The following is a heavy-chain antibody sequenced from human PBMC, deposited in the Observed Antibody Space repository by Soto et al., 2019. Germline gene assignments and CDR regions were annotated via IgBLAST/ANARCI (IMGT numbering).Heavy chain of an antibody. J-gene: IGHJ6*02. Sequence: GGSLRLSCAASGLTFSDYYMSWIRQAPGKGLEWVSYITSSGSYTKYAGSVQGRFTISRGNTQNSLFLQMNSLRAEDTAVYYCARELDGIDVWGQGTTVTVSS. CDR2: ITSSGSYT. CDR1: GLTFSDYY. V-gene: IGHV3-11*05. CDR3: ARELDGIDV.